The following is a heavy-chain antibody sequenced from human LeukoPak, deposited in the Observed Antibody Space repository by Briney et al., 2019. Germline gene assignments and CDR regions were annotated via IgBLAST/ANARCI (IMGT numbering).Heavy chain of an antibody. CDR3: ARALAYYDILTGYYRPLYYFDY. D-gene: IGHD3-9*01. V-gene: IGHV3-48*03. J-gene: IGHJ4*02. Sequence: PGGSLRLSCAASGFSFSSYEMNWVRQAPGKGLEWVPYISGSGSIIYDADSVKGRFTISRDNAKNSLYLQMNSLRAEDTAVYYCARALAYYDILTGYYRPLYYFDYWGQGTLVTVSS. CDR2: ISGSGSII. CDR1: GFSFSSYE.